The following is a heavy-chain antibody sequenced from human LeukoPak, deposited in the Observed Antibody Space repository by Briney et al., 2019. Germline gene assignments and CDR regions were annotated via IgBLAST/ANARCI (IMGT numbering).Heavy chain of an antibody. Sequence: GGSLRLSCAASGFTFSSYAMHWVRQAPGKGLECVAVISYDGSNKYYADSVKGRFTISRDNSKNTLYLRMNSLRAEDTAVYYCARDSARYSYGYPGSAFDIWGQGTMVTVSS. CDR1: GFTFSSYA. J-gene: IGHJ3*02. CDR3: ARDSARYSYGYPGSAFDI. V-gene: IGHV3-30-3*01. D-gene: IGHD5-18*01. CDR2: ISYDGSNK.